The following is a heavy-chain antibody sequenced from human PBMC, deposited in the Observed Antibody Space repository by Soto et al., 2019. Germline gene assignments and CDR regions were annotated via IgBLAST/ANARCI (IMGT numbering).Heavy chain of an antibody. CDR2: INGASTTT. CDR1: GFPFSSYA. CDR3: ARDLSH. Sequence: DVQLVGSGGGLVQPGGSLRLSCVASGFPFSSYAMHWVRQAPGKGLEWISYINGASTTTFYADSAKGRFTVSRDNAKNSVYLQMSSLRHEDTAFYYCARDLSHWGQGMLVTVSS. V-gene: IGHV3-48*02. J-gene: IGHJ4*02.